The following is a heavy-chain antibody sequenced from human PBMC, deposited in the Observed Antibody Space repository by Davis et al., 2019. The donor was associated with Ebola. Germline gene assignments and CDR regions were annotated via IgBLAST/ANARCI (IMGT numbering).Heavy chain of an antibody. D-gene: IGHD1-26*01. CDR2: IWPDGTDK. Sequence: GESLKISCAASGFTVSSNHMSWVRQAPGKGLEWVAYIWPDGTDKSYVDSVRGRFTISRDNAKNSLYLQMNSLRAEDTAVYYCARLWDGSYAYWGQGILVTVSS. CDR3: ARLWDGSYAY. CDR1: GFTVSSNH. V-gene: IGHV3-7*01. J-gene: IGHJ4*02.